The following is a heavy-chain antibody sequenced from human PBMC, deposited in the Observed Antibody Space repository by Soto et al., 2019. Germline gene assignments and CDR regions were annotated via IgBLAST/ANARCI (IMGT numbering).Heavy chain of an antibody. J-gene: IGHJ4*02. CDR2: IYYRGST. CDR1: GGSISTADYY. Sequence: SETLSLTCNVSGGSISTADYYWSWIRQPPGKGLEWIGYIYYRGSTYYNPSLESRVAISIDTSKNQFSLNLTSVTAADTAVYYCVSDYDSGGYIGYWGQGALVTVSS. D-gene: IGHD3-22*01. V-gene: IGHV4-30-4*01. CDR3: VSDYDSGGYIGY.